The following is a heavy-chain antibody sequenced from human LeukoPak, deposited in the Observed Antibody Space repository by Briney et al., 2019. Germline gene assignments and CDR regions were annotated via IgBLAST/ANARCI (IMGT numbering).Heavy chain of an antibody. CDR3: ARDRERGGYSYGFYYYYGMDV. D-gene: IGHD5-18*01. V-gene: IGHV3-30-3*01. CDR2: ISYDGSNK. CDR1: GFTFSSYA. Sequence: GGSLRLSCAASGFTFSSYAMHWVRQAPGKGLEWVAVISYDGSNKYYADSVKGRFTISRDNSKNTLYLQMNSLRAEDTAVYYCARDRERGGYSYGFYYYYGMDVWGQGTTVTVSS. J-gene: IGHJ6*02.